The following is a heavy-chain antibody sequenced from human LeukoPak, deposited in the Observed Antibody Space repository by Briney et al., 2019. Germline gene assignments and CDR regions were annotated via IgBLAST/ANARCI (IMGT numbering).Heavy chain of an antibody. CDR1: GFSVSSNY. Sequence: GGSLKLSCAASGFSVSSNYMTWVRQAPGKGLEWVSVIHSGGRAYYADSVKGRFTTSRDNSKNTLDLQMNSLSVEDTAVYYCVGVESITMVRGASGDVWGKGTTVTVSS. D-gene: IGHD3-10*01. V-gene: IGHV3-66*02. J-gene: IGHJ6*04. CDR3: VGVESITMVRGASGDV. CDR2: IHSGGRA.